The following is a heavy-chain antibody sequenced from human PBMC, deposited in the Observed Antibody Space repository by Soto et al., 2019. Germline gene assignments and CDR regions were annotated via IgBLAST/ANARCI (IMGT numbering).Heavy chain of an antibody. CDR1: GFSFSSYW. Sequence: GGSLRLSCAASGFSFSSYWMSWVRQAPGRGLEWVANINQDATRQSYVDSVEGQFSISRDNARNSLYLQMNSLRVEDTAVYYCAKVGLFDGNKPITFEFWGQGTLVTVSS. V-gene: IGHV3-7*03. J-gene: IGHJ4*02. CDR2: INQDATRQ. CDR3: AKVGLFDGNKPITFEF. D-gene: IGHD3-10*01.